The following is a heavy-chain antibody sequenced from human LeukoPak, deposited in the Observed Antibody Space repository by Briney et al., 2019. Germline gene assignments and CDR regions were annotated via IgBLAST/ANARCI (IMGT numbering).Heavy chain of an antibody. CDR1: GFTFSDYW. D-gene: IGHD3-10*01. CDR3: ATYTQYFGAPGTDY. V-gene: IGHV3-7*01. Sequence: GGSLRLSCAVSGFTFSDYWMRRVRQAPGKGLEGVGRIDKHGSEKRYVDSVEGRFTISRDNAKNSVYLQMTSLGAEDTAVYYCATYTQYFGAPGTDYWGQGTLVTVSS. CDR2: IDKHGSEK. J-gene: IGHJ4*02.